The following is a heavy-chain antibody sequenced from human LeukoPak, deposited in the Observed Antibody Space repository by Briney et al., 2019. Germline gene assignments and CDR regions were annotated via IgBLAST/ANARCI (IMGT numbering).Heavy chain of an antibody. CDR2: IYYSGST. J-gene: IGHJ4*02. CDR3: AGFDYGSGSYIRPLDY. Sequence: TPSETLSLTCTVSGGSISSYYWSWVRQPPGKGLEWIGYIYYSGSTNYNPSLKSRVTISVDTSKNQFSLKLSSVTAADTAVYYCAGFDYGSGSYIRPLDYWGQGTLVTVSS. CDR1: GGSISSYY. V-gene: IGHV4-59*08. D-gene: IGHD3-10*01.